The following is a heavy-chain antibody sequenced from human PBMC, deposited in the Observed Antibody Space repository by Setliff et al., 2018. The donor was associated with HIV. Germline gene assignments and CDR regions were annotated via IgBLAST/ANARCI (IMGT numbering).Heavy chain of an antibody. D-gene: IGHD3-9*01. J-gene: IGHJ4*02. CDR2: ISTYNGDT. Sequence: ASVKVSCKASGYTFTTYGISWVRQAPGQGLEWMGWISTYNGDTNYVQKLQGRVTMTTDTSTSTAYMELRSLRSDDTVVYYCARSRNSILTGYYPTADFDYWGQGTLVTVSS. CDR1: GYTFTTYG. V-gene: IGHV1-18*01. CDR3: ARSRNSILTGYYPTADFDY.